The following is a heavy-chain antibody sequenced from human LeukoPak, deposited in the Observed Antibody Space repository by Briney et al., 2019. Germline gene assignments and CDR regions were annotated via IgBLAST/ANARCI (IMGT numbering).Heavy chain of an antibody. CDR2: ISSSGDNT. CDR3: ARRGWLVNFDY. V-gene: IGHV3-23*01. CDR1: GLTFSNNA. J-gene: IGHJ4*02. Sequence: GGSLRLSCAASGLTFSNNAMRWVRQAPGKGLEWVSSISSSGDNTHYADSVKGRFTISRDNSKDTLYLQMNTLRAEDTAIYYCARRGWLVNFDYWGQGTLVTVSS. D-gene: IGHD6-19*01.